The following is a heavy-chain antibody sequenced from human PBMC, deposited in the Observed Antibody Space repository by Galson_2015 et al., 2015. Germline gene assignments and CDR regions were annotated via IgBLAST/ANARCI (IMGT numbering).Heavy chain of an antibody. V-gene: IGHV1-8*01. CDR1: GYTFTNYD. CDR3: ARSCSSTTCQPYFYYYMDA. CDR2: MNPNSGNT. Sequence: SVKVSCKASGYTFTNYDINWVRQAPGQGLEWMGWMNPNSGNTGYAQKFQGRVTMTRNTSISTAYMELSSLRSEDTAVYYCARSCSSTTCQPYFYYYMDAWGNGTTVTVSS. D-gene: IGHD2-2*01. J-gene: IGHJ6*03.